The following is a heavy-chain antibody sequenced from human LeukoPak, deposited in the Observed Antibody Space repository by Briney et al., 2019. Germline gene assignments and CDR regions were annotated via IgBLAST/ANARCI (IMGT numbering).Heavy chain of an antibody. CDR2: IYYSGST. J-gene: IGHJ3*02. Sequence: PSETLSLTCTVSGGSISSYYWSWIRQPPGKGLEWIGYIYYSGSTNYNPSLKSRVTISVDTSKNQFSLKLSSVTAADTAVYYCARETWELHAFDIWGQGTMVTVSS. D-gene: IGHD1-26*01. V-gene: IGHV4-59*12. CDR1: GGSISSYY. CDR3: ARETWELHAFDI.